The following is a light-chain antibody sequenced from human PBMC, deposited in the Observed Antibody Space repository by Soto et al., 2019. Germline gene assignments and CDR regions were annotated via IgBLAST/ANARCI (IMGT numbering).Light chain of an antibody. V-gene: IGKV1-27*01. CDR2: AAS. CDR1: QDIRNF. J-gene: IGKJ3*01. CDR3: QKYSSVPV. Sequence: DIQMTQYPPSLSASVGDRVTITCRASQDIRNFVAWYQQKPWKAPKLLSYAASTLQSGVPSRFSGSGSGTDFTLTINSLRPEDVATYSCQKYSSVPVFGPGTKVQIQ.